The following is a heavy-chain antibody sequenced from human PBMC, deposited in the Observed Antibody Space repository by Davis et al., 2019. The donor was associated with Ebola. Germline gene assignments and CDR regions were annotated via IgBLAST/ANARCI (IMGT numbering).Heavy chain of an antibody. V-gene: IGHV3-21*04. CDR3: TSTLHGDYVDY. D-gene: IGHD4-17*01. CDR2: ISSSSSYI. Sequence: GESLKISCAASGFTFSSYSMNWVRQAPGKGLEWVSSISSSSSYIYYADSVKGRFTISRDNAKNSLFLQMNSLRAEDTAVYYCTSTLHGDYVDYWGQGTLVTVSS. J-gene: IGHJ4*02. CDR1: GFTFSSYS.